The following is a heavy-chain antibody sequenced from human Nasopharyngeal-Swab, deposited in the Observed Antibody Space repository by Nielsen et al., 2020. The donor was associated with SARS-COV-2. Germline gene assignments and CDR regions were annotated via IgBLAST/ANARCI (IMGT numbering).Heavy chain of an antibody. CDR2: ISPTGSVT. J-gene: IGHJ4*02. V-gene: IGHV1-46*01. Sequence: VRQMPGKGLEWMGIISPTGSVTMYAQNFQGRVTMTRDTSASTVYMELSSLGSEDTAVYYCARKQMWEYYFDYWGQGTLVTVSS. D-gene: IGHD1-26*01. CDR3: ARKQMWEYYFDY.